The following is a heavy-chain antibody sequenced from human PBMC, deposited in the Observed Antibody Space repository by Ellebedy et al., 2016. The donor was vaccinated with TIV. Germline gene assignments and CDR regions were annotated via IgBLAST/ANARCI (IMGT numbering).Heavy chain of an antibody. V-gene: IGHV2-5*02. D-gene: IGHD1-26*01. CDR3: AHHTVYSGGYPFDY. CDR1: GFSLSSNGVG. CDR2: IYWDADK. J-gene: IGHJ4*02. Sequence: SGPTLVXPTQTLTLTCTFSGFSLSSNGVGVGWIRQPPGKALEWLALIYWDADKRYSPSLKSRLTITKDASKNQVVLTMTNMDPVDTATYFCAHHTVYSGGYPFDYWGQGTLVTVSS.